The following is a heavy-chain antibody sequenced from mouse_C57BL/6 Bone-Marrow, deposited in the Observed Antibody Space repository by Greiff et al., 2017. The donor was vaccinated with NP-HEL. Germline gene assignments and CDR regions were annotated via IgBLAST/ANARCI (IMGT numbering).Heavy chain of an antibody. V-gene: IGHV1-69*01. D-gene: IGHD2-1*01. CDR2: IDPSDSYT. Sequence: VQLQQSGAELVMPGASVKLSCKASGYTFTSYWMHWVKQRPGQGLEWIGEIDPSDSYTNYNQKFKGKSTLTVDKSSSTAYMQLSSLTSEDSAVYYCAALLDAMDYWGQGTSVTVSS. J-gene: IGHJ4*01. CDR3: AALLDAMDY. CDR1: GYTFTSYW.